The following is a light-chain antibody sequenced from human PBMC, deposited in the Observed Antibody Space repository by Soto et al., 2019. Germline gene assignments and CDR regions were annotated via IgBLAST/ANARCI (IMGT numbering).Light chain of an antibody. CDR1: QSLLYSSNNKNY. CDR2: WAS. J-gene: IGKJ1*01. CDR3: QQYHSTPGT. V-gene: IGKV4-1*01. Sequence: DIVMTQSPDSLAVSLGERATINCKSSQSLLYSSNNKNYLAWYQQKPGQPPKLLIYWASTRESGVPDRFSGAGSGIEFTLTISSLQAEDVAVYYCQQYHSTPGTFGQGTKVEIK.